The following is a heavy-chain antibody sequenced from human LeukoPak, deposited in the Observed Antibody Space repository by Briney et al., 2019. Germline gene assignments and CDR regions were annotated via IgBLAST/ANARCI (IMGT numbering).Heavy chain of an antibody. D-gene: IGHD4-17*01. J-gene: IGHJ5*02. CDR2: VSFGSSYI. V-gene: IGHV3-21*06. CDR3: ARASTEYAVTDGFDT. CDR1: GFTFKDYT. Sequence: GGSLRLSCAASGFTFKDYTMTWVRQSPGKGLQWVSYVSFGSSYISYADSLKGRFTISRDDAKSSVYLEMTSLRTDDTAVYYCARASTEYAVTDGFDTWGPGTLVTVSS.